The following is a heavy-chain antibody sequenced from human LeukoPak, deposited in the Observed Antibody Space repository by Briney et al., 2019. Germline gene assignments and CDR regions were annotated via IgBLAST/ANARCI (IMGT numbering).Heavy chain of an antibody. CDR2: IYYSGST. Sequence: SQTLSLTCTVSGGSISSGGYSWSWIRQHPGKGLEWIGYIYYSGSTYYNPSLKSRVTISVDTSKNQFSLKLSSVTAADTAVYYCARRLYDSSGYNYFDYWGQGTLVTVSS. D-gene: IGHD3-22*01. CDR1: GGSISSGGYS. CDR3: ARRLYDSSGYNYFDY. V-gene: IGHV4-31*03. J-gene: IGHJ4*02.